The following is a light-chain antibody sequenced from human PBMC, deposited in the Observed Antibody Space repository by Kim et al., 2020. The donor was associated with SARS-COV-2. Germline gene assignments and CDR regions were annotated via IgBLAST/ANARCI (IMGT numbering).Light chain of an antibody. J-gene: IGKJ2*01. CDR3: HQYGISPYT. V-gene: IGKV3-20*01. CDR1: QSVSSNF. CDR2: GAS. Sequence: EIVLTQSPGTLSLSPGERATLSCRASQSVSSNFLAWFQQKPGQAPRLLIYGASNRATGIPDRFSGSGSGTDFTLTISRLEPEDFVVYFCHQYGISPYTFGQGTKLEI.